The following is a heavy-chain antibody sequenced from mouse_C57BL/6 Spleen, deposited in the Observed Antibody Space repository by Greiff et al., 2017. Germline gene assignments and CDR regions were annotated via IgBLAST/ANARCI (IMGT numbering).Heavy chain of an antibody. CDR2: IDPSDSYT. Sequence: QVQLQQPGAELVRPGTSVKLSCKASGYTFTSYWMHWVKQRPGQGLEWIGVIDPSDSYTNYNQKFKGKATLTVDTSSSTAYMQLSSLTSEDSAVYYCARGGNYGNFGDYGGQGTTLTVSS. J-gene: IGHJ2*01. D-gene: IGHD2-1*01. CDR3: ARGGNYGNFGDY. CDR1: GYTFTSYW. V-gene: IGHV1-59*01.